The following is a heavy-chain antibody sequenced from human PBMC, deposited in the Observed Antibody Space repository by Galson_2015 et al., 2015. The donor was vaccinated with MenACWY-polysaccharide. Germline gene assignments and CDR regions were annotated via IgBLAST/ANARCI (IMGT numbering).Heavy chain of an antibody. CDR2: ISNSGGTT. V-gene: IGHV3-23*01. J-gene: IGHJ6*02. Sequence: SLRLSCAASGFTFNTYAMSWVRQAPGKGLEWVSGISNSGGTTYYADSVKGRFTISRDNSKDILYLQMNSLRAEDTAIYYCGRYYGSDVWGQGTTVTVSS. D-gene: IGHD3-9*01. CDR3: GRYYGSDV. CDR1: GFTFNTYA.